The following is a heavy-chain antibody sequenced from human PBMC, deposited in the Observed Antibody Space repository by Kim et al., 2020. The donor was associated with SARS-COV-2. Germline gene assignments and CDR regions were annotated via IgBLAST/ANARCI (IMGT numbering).Heavy chain of an antibody. Sequence: GGSLRLSCAASGFSFSDFAMSWVRQAPGKGLEWVSSISDTGRTTYYSDSVEGRFTISRDNSQNTLFLQMNSLRAEDTAIYYCAKDPIPGYTSAWYEGKGYYCDCWGRGTLVTVSS. J-gene: IGHJ4*02. CDR2: ISDTGRTT. CDR3: AKDPIPGYTSAWYEGKGYYCDC. V-gene: IGHV3-23*01. D-gene: IGHD6-19*01. CDR1: GFSFSDFA.